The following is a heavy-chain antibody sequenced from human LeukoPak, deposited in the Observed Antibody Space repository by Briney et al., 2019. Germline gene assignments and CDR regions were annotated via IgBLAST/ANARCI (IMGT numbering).Heavy chain of an antibody. CDR2: INHSGST. V-gene: IGHV4-34*01. J-gene: IGHJ5*02. CDR1: GGSFSGYY. Sequence: SETLSLTCAVYGGSFSGYYWSWIRQPPGKGLEWIGEINHSGSTNYNPSLKSRVTISVDTSNNQFSLKLSSVTAADTAVYYCARMGLILWFGELLRSGNWFDPWGQGTLVTVSS. D-gene: IGHD3-10*01. CDR3: ARMGLILWFGELLRSGNWFDP.